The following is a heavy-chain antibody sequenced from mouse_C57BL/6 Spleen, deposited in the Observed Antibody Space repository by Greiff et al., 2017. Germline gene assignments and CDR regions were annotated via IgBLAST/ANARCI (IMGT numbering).Heavy chain of an antibody. CDR1: GYTFTSYW. CDR2: INPSSGYT. J-gene: IGHJ3*01. Sequence: VKLQQSGAELAKPGASVKLSCKASGYTFTSYWLHWVKQRPGQGLEWIGYINPSSGYTKYNQKLKDKATWTADKSDSTAYMQLSRLTYEDSAVYYCARDWESSSYYSNYGAYWGQGTLVTVSA. D-gene: IGHD2-5*01. V-gene: IGHV1-7*01. CDR3: ARDWESSSYYSNYGAY.